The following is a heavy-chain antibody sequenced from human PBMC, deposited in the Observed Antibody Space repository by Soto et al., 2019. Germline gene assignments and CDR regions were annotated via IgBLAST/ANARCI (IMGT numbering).Heavy chain of an antibody. CDR2: IYYSGTT. D-gene: IGHD3-16*01. V-gene: IGHV4-61*01. CDR1: GDSVSIDNYY. CDR3: ARSQRGRTAFTFDY. J-gene: IGHJ4*02. Sequence: PSETLSLTCAVSGDSVSIDNYYWSWIRQPPGKGLEWIGYIYYSGTTNYNSYLKSRLSLSVDMSKNQFSLKLASVTAADTAVYFCARSQRGRTAFTFDYWGQGALVTVSS.